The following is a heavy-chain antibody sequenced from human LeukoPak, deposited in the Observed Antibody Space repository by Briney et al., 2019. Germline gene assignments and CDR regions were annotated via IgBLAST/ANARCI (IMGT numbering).Heavy chain of an antibody. CDR3: ARNAGSGSYYFDY. Sequence: SETLSLTCTVSGGSISSYYWSWSRQPPGKGLEWIGYIYYSGSTNYNPSLKSRVTISVDTSKNQFSLKLSSVTAADTAVYYCARNAGSGSYYFDYWGQGTLVTVSS. CDR2: IYYSGST. CDR1: GGSISSYY. V-gene: IGHV4-59*01. D-gene: IGHD3-10*01. J-gene: IGHJ4*02.